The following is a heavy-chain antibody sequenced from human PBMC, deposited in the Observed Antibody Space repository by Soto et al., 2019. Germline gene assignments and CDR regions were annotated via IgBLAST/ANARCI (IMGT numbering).Heavy chain of an antibody. CDR2: IIPIFGTA. Sequence: GAAMEVSCQASGGTFSSYAISWVRQAPGQGVGGMGGIIPIFGTANCAQKFQGRVTIPADESTSTAYMELSSLRSEDTAVYYCARDHRELDCSGGSCYSVAFDIWGQGTMVTVSS. V-gene: IGHV1-69*01. J-gene: IGHJ3*02. CDR1: GGTFSSYA. CDR3: ARDHRELDCSGGSCYSVAFDI. D-gene: IGHD2-15*01.